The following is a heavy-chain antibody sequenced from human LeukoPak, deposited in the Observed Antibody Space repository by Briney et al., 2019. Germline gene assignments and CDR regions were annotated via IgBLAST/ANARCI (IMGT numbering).Heavy chain of an antibody. CDR1: GGSFSGYY. J-gene: IGHJ1*01. CDR2: INHSGST. V-gene: IGHV4-34*01. CDR3: ARVIAAAGRALQH. Sequence: SETLSLTCAVYGGSFSGYYWSWIRQPPGKGLEWIGEINHSGSTNYNPSLKSRVTIPVDTSKNQFSLKLSSVTAADTAVYYCARVIAAAGRALQHWGQGTLVTVSS. D-gene: IGHD6-13*01.